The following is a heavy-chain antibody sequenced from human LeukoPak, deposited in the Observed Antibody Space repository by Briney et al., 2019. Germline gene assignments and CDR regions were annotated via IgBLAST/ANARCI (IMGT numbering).Heavy chain of an antibody. D-gene: IGHD5-12*01. CDR3: ARRGSGYTEPIDY. CDR2: ISYDGSNK. Sequence: GGSLILSCAASGFTFSSYAMHWVRQAPGKGLEWVAVISYDGSNKYYADSVKGRFTISRDNSKNTLYLQMNSLRAEDTAVYYCARRGSGYTEPIDYWGQGTLVTVSS. V-gene: IGHV3-30*04. J-gene: IGHJ4*02. CDR1: GFTFSSYA.